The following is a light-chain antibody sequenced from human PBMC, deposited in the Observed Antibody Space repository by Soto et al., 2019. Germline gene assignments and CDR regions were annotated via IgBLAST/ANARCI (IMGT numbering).Light chain of an antibody. CDR1: QSISSY. CDR2: AAS. CDR3: QQSYSTPIT. J-gene: IGKJ2*01. Sequence: DIQMTQSPSSLSASVGDRVTITCRASQSISSYLNWYQQKPGKAPKRLIYAASSLQSGVPSRFSGSGSVTDFTLTISSLQPEDFATYYCQQSYSTPITFGQGTKLEIK. V-gene: IGKV1-39*01.